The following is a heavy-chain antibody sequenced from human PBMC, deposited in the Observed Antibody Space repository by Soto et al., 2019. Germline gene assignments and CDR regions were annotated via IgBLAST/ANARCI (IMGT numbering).Heavy chain of an antibody. CDR2: IYYSGSA. V-gene: IGHV4-30-4*01. Sequence: SETLSLTCTVSGGSISRGDYYWSWIRQPPGKGLEWIGYIYYSGSAYYNPSLKSRVTISVDTSKNQFSLKLSSVTAADTAVYYCASTTASLRTDDFDYWGQGTLVTVSS. D-gene: IGHD4-4*01. CDR3: ASTTASLRTDDFDY. CDR1: GGSISRGDYY. J-gene: IGHJ4*02.